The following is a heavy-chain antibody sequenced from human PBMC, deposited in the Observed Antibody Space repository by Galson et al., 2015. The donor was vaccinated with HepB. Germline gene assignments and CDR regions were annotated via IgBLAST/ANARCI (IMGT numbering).Heavy chain of an antibody. D-gene: IGHD6-19*01. J-gene: IGHJ3*01. Sequence: SLRLSCAASGFTFSSYAMHWVRQAPGKGLEWVAVISSHGNNMYYADSVKGRFTISRDTSKNTLYLQMNSLRAEDTALYYCAKTSGMAVTGYDAVDVWGQGTMVTVSS. CDR2: ISSHGNNM. V-gene: IGHV3-33*06. CDR3: AKTSGMAVTGYDAVDV. CDR1: GFTFSSYA.